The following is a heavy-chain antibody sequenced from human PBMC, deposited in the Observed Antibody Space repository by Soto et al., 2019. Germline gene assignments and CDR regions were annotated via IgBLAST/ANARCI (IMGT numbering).Heavy chain of an antibody. CDR3: VKGSRREYYFYYNGVDV. J-gene: IGHJ6*02. D-gene: IGHD2-2*01. CDR1: GFTFKNHA. CDR2: ISDTGGST. V-gene: IGHV3-64D*06. Sequence: GGSLRLSCAASGFTFKNHAMHWVRQAPGPGLEYVSGISDTGGSTFHADSVKGRFTISRDNSMGTLLLQMNSLRVEDTAVDYGVKGSRREYYFYYNGVDVWGQGTKVTVSS.